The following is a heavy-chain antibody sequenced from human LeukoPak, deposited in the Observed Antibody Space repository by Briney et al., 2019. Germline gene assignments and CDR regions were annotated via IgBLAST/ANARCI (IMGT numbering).Heavy chain of an antibody. CDR1: NGSISSYY. CDR2: TSPSGSA. J-gene: IGHJ4*02. Sequence: PSETLSLICTVSNGSISSYYWGWIRQPAGKGLEWIGRTSPSGSAIYNPSLNSRVTMSVDISKNHFSLTLTSVTAADTALYFCARSFYGSGNYDRWGQGILVTVSS. CDR3: ARSFYGSGNYDR. V-gene: IGHV4-4*07. D-gene: IGHD3-10*01.